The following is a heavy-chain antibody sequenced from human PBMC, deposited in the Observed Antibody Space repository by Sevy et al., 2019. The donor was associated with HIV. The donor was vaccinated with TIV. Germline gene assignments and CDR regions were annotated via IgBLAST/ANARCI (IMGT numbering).Heavy chain of an antibody. CDR3: AGERTYYYDSSGSDYGYYGMDV. Sequence: GGSLRLSCAASGFTFSTYAMHWVRQAPGKGLEWVEVISYDGSIKYSADSVKGRFTISRDNSKNTLYLQMNSLRPEDTAVYYCAGERTYYYDSSGSDYGYYGMDVWGQGATVTVSS. V-gene: IGHV3-30*04. CDR2: ISYDGSIK. D-gene: IGHD3-22*01. CDR1: GFTFSTYA. J-gene: IGHJ6*02.